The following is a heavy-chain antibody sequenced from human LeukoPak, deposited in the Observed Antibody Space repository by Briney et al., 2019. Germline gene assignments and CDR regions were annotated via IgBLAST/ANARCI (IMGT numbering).Heavy chain of an antibody. D-gene: IGHD6-19*01. V-gene: IGHV4-61*02. J-gene: IGHJ6*03. CDR3: ARDREWLVPDYYYYMDV. CDR1: GGSISSGSYY. CDR2: IYTSGST. Sequence: SETLSLTCTVSGGSISSGSYYWSWIRQPAGKGLEWIGRIYTSGSTNYNPSLRSRVTISVDTSKNQFSLKLSSVTAADTAVYYCARDREWLVPDYYYYMDVWGKGTTVTISS.